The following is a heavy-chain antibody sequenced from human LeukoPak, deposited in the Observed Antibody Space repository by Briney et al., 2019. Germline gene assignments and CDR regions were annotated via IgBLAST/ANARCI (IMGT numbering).Heavy chain of an antibody. CDR2: IRDDGSNK. Sequence: GGSLRLSCAASGFTFSNYAMHWVRQAPGKGLEWVAFIRDDGSNKYYADSVKGRFTISRDNSKNTLYLQMSSLRAEDAAVYYCAKDTRGDYGWDFDYWGQGTLVTVSS. CDR3: AKDTRGDYGWDFDY. D-gene: IGHD3-10*01. CDR1: GFTFSNYA. V-gene: IGHV3-30*02. J-gene: IGHJ4*02.